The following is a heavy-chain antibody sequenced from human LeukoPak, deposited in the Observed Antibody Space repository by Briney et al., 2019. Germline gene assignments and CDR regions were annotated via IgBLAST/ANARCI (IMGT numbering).Heavy chain of an antibody. CDR2: MNPNSGNT. J-gene: IGHJ6*02. Sequence: ASVKVSCKASGYTFTSYDINWVRQATGQGLEWMGWMNPNSGNTGYAQKFQGRVTMTRNTSISTAYMELSSLRSEDTAVYYCAREGVSWCSYGMDVWGQGTTVTVSS. D-gene: IGHD6-13*01. CDR1: GYTFTSYD. V-gene: IGHV1-8*01. CDR3: AREGVSWCSYGMDV.